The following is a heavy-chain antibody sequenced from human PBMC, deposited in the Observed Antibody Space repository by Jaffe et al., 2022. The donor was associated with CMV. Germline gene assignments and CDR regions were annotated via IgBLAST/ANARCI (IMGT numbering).Heavy chain of an antibody. CDR3: ARDTAAALPKEGY. V-gene: IGHV3-66*01. D-gene: IGHD6-13*01. J-gene: IGHJ4*02. Sequence: EVQLVESGGGLVQPGGSLRLSCAASGFTVSSNYMSWVRQAPGKGLEWVSVIYSGGSTYYADSVKGRFTISRDNSKNTLYLQMNSLRAEDTAVYYCARDTAAALPKEGYWGQGTLVTVSS. CDR1: GFTVSSNY. CDR2: IYSGGST.